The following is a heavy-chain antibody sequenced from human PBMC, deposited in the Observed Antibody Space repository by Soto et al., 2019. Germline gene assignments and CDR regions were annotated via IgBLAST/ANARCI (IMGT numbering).Heavy chain of an antibody. CDR2: VNPSGGHT. V-gene: IGHV1-46*01. CDR3: ARGGHVVVVTAALDY. D-gene: IGHD2-21*02. J-gene: IGHJ4*02. Sequence: QVQLVQSGAEVKKPGASVKVSCKASGDTFTDYYIHWVRQAPGQGLEWMGTVNPSGGHTTYAQHFLGRMTMTRDTSASTLYMELTGLTSADTAVYYCARGGHVVVVTAALDYWGQGTLVTVSS. CDR1: GDTFTDYY.